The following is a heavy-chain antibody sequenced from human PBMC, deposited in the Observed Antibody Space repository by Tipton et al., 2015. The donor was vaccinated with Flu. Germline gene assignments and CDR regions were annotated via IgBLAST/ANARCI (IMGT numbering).Heavy chain of an antibody. Sequence: SLRLSCAASGFTFSSYAMHWVRQAPGKGLEYVSAISSNGGSTYYADSVKGRFTISRDNSKNTLYLQMGSLRAEDMAVYYCARGSGLRCPECMDLWGRGTLVTVSS. CDR1: GFTFSSYA. CDR3: ARGSGLRCPECMDL. J-gene: IGHJ2*01. D-gene: IGHD4-17*01. CDR2: ISSNGGST. V-gene: IGHV3-64*02.